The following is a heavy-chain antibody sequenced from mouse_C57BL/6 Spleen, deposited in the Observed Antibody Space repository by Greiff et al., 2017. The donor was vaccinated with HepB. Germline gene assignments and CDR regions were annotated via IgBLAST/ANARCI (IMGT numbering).Heavy chain of an antibody. CDR2: IYPGDGDT. CDR3: SRYDSLYAMDY. CDR1: GYAFSSSW. J-gene: IGHJ4*01. V-gene: IGHV1-82*01. Sequence: VQLQQSGPELVKPGASVKISCKASGYAFSSSWMNWVKQRPGKGLEWIGRIYPGDGDTNYNGKFKGKATLTADKSSSTAYMQLSSLTSEDAAVYFFSRYDSLYAMDYWGQGTSVTVSS. D-gene: IGHD2-4*01.